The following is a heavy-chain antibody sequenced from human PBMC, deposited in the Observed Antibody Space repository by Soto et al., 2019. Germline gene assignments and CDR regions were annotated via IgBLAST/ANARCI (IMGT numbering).Heavy chain of an antibody. J-gene: IGHJ6*02. CDR3: ARDRDIVVVPAAISNYYYGMDV. CDR1: GYTFTSYG. Sequence: ASVKLSCKSSGYTFTSYGISWVRHAPGQGLEWMGWISAYDGNTNYAQKLQGRVTMTTDTSTSTAYMELRSLRSDDTAVYYCARDRDIVVVPAAISNYYYGMDVWGQGTTVTVSS. D-gene: IGHD2-2*02. V-gene: IGHV1-18*04. CDR2: ISAYDGNT.